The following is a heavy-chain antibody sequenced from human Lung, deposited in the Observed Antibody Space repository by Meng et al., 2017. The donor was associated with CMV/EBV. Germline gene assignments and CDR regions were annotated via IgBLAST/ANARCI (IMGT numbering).Heavy chain of an antibody. J-gene: IGHJ6*02. Sequence: GGSXRLXCAASGFIFSNYWMTWVRQAPGKGLEWVANIKEDGSEKSYVDSVKGRFTISRDNAKNALSLEMNSLRAEDMAVYYCAREQGAMGGNYYYAMDVLGQGXTVTVSS. CDR1: GFIFSNYW. D-gene: IGHD3-10*01. CDR2: IKEDGSEK. CDR3: AREQGAMGGNYYYAMDV. V-gene: IGHV3-7*01.